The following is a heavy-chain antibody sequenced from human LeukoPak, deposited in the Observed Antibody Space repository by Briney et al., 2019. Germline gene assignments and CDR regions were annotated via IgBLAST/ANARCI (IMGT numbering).Heavy chain of an antibody. V-gene: IGHV4-59*02. J-gene: IGHJ4*02. CDR3: ARGGGDSSSSQDFDY. CDR2: IHYSGST. Sequence: SETLSLTCTVSGASVSSNYWNWIRQPPGKGLEWIGYIHYSGSTNYNPSLKSRVTISLDTSKNQFSLKLSSVTAADTAVYYCARGGGDSSSSQDFDYWGQGTLVTVSS. D-gene: IGHD6-13*01. CDR1: GASVSSNY.